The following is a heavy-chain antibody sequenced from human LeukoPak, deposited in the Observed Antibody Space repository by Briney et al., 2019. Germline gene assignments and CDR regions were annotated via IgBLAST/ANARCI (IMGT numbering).Heavy chain of an antibody. J-gene: IGHJ4*02. CDR2: ITSDSNTM. V-gene: IGHV3-11*01. CDR1: GFTFSDYY. Sequence: GGSLRLSCAASGFTFSDYYMSWIRQAPGKGLEWLSYITSDSNTMYYADSVKGRFTISRDNAKNSLFLQMNSLRAEDTAVYYCARGPSGYHNIGGQGTLVTVSS. D-gene: IGHD5-12*01. CDR3: ARGPSGYHNI.